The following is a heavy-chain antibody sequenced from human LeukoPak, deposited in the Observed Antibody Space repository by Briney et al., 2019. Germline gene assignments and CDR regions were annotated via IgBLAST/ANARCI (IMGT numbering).Heavy chain of an antibody. J-gene: IGHJ4*02. D-gene: IGHD2/OR15-2a*01. Sequence: PGGSLRLSCAASGFTFSGSWMTWVRQAPGKGLEWVAIIKQDGSEKYYVDSVKGRFTISRDNAKNSLYLQMNSLRAEDTAMYYCARVVSGIDYWGQGALVTVSS. CDR3: ARVVSGIDY. V-gene: IGHV3-7*01. CDR1: GFTFSGSW. CDR2: IKQDGSEK.